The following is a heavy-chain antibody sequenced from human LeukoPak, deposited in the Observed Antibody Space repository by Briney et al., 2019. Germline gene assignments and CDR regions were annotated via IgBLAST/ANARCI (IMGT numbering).Heavy chain of an antibody. CDR2: IYYTGST. V-gene: IGHV4-39*07. D-gene: IGHD2-8*01. J-gene: IGHJ4*02. Sequence: SETLSLTCTVSGGSIDNRGRYWGWIRQPPGQGLEWIGTIYYTGSTYYTPSLTSRVTLSVDTSKNQVSLKLNSVTAADTAVYYCASGQSEVYVIRLDYWGQGILVTVSS. CDR1: GGSIDNRGRY. CDR3: ASGQSEVYVIRLDY.